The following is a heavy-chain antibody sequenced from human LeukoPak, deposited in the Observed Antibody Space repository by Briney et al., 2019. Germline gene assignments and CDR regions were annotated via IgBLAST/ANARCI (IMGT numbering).Heavy chain of an antibody. J-gene: IGHJ3*02. CDR3: ARVPVGAFDI. V-gene: IGHV4-59*01. CDR1: GGSISSYY. Sequence: SETLSLTCTVSGGSISSYYWSWLRQPPGKGLEWIGYIYYSGSTNYNPSLKSRVTISVDTSKNQFSLKLSSVTAADTAVYYCARVPVGAFDIWGQGTMVTVSS. CDR2: IYYSGST.